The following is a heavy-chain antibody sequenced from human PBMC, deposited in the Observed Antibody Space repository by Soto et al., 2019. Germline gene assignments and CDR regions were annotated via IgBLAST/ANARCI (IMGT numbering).Heavy chain of an antibody. CDR1: GGSVSSSSYY. CDR3: GRLAGLATISYYFDH. Sequence: QLQLQESGPGLVKPAETLSLTCTVSGGSVSSSSYYWGWVRQPPGKWLEWIGSVYYSGSTYYNPSLESRVTISVDKSKNQFSMKLMSLSAADTAVYYCGRLAGLATISYYFDHWGQGALVTVSS. CDR2: VYYSGST. D-gene: IGHD3-9*01. J-gene: IGHJ4*02. V-gene: IGHV4-39*01.